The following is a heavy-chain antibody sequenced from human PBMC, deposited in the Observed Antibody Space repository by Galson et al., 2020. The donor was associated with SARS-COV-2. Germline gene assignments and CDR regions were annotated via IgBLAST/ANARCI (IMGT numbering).Heavy chain of an antibody. CDR1: GFTFRSYA. V-gene: IGHV3-23*01. CDR2: ITPSGTST. Sequence: TGGSLRLSCAASGFTFRSYAMRWVRPAPGRGLEWVPTITPSGTSTYYAASVKGRFTISRDNSQNTLYLQMNSLRAEDTAVYYCAKARVQAAVKWFDPWGQGTLGTVSS. J-gene: IGHJ5*02. D-gene: IGHD2-2*01. CDR3: AKARVQAAVKWFDP.